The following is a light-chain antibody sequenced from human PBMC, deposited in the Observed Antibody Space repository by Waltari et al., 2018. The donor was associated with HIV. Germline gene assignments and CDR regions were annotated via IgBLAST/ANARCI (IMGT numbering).Light chain of an antibody. CDR3: HQRSNWPIT. CDR2: GAS. CDR1: QSVSSY. V-gene: IGKV3-11*01. J-gene: IGKJ5*01. Sequence: ELVLTQSPATLSLSPGARATLSCRASQSVSSYLAWYQQKPGQAPRLLIYGASSRATGIPARFSGSGSGTDFTLTISSLEPGDFGVYYCHQRSNWPITFGQGTRLEIK.